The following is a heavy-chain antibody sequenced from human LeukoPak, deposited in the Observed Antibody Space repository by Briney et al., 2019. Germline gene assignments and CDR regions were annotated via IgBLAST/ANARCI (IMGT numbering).Heavy chain of an antibody. CDR1: GGSFSGYY. CDR3: ARDNYSSGRDY. D-gene: IGHD6-19*01. Sequence: SETLSLTCAVYGGSFSGYYLSWIRQPPGKGLEWIGEINHSGSTNYNPSLKSRVTISVDTSKNQFSLKLSSVTAADTAVYYCARDNYSSGRDYWGQGTLVTVSS. CDR2: INHSGST. J-gene: IGHJ4*02. V-gene: IGHV4-34*01.